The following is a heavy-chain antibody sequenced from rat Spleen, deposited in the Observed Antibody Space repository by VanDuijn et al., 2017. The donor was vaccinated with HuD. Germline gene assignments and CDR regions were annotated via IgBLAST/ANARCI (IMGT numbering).Heavy chain of an antibody. D-gene: IGHD5-1*01. V-gene: IGHV3-3*01. CDR3: ATELGED. CDR1: GYSITSSLR. CDR2: INSAGST. J-gene: IGHJ2*01. Sequence: EVQLQESGPGLVKPSQSLSLTCSVIGYSITSSLRWNWIRKFPGNKLEWMGYINSAGSTVYNPSLKSRISITRDTSKNQFFLQVNSVTTEGTATYYCATELGEDWGQGVMVTVSS.